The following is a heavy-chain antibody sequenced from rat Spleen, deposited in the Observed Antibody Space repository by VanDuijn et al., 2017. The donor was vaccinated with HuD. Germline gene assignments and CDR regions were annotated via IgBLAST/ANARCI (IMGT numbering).Heavy chain of an antibody. V-gene: IGHV5-29*01. CDR3: ARAYYDGTYY. CDR2: INYDGTTT. Sequence: EVQLVESDGGLVQPGRSLKLSCAASGFTFSDYYMAWVRQAPTKGLEWVATINYDGTTTSFRDSVKGRFTISRDNAKSTLYLQMDSLRSEDTATYYCARAYYDGTYYWGQGVMVTVSS. J-gene: IGHJ2*01. D-gene: IGHD1-12*02. CDR1: GFTFSDYY.